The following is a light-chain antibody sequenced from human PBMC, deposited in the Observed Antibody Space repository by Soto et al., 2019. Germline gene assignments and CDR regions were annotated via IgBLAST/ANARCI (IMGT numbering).Light chain of an antibody. V-gene: IGKV3-15*01. J-gene: IGKJ5*01. CDR1: QSVSSN. CDR2: GAS. Sequence: EIVLTQSPATLSVSPGDGATLSCRASQSVSSNLAWYQQKPGQTPRLLIYGASTRATGVPPRFSGSRSGTEFTLTISSLESEDFAVYYCQQRSSWQITFGQGTRLEIK. CDR3: QQRSSWQIT.